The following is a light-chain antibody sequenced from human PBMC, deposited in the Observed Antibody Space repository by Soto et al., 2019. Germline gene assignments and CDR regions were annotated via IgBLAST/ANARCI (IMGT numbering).Light chain of an antibody. CDR2: TNS. CDR1: SSNIGSNT. Sequence: QAVVTQPPSASGTPGQRVTISCSGSSSNIGSNTVNWYRQLPGTAPRVVIFTNSQGPSGVPDRFSESQSGTSASLAISGLQSEDEADYYCASWDDSLNGLVFGGGTKLTVL. CDR3: ASWDDSLNGLV. J-gene: IGLJ2*01. V-gene: IGLV1-44*01.